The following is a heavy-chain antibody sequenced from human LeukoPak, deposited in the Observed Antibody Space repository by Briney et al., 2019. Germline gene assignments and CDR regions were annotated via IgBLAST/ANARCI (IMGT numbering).Heavy chain of an antibody. Sequence: GASVKVSCKASGGTFSSYAISWVRQAPGQGLEWMGRIIPILGIANYAQKFQGRVTITADKSTSTAYMELGSLRSEDTAVYYCAREWELLPFDYWSQGTLVTVSS. V-gene: IGHV1-69*04. CDR2: IIPILGIA. CDR1: GGTFSSYA. D-gene: IGHD1-26*01. CDR3: AREWELLPFDY. J-gene: IGHJ4*02.